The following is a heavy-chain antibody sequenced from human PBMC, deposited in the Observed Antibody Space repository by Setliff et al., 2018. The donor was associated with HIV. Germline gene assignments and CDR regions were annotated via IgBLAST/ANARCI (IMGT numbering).Heavy chain of an antibody. Sequence: ETLRLSCEASGFTVSSSYMAWVRQAPGKGLEWVSTIYSDGSTYHRDSVKGRFTLSRDNSKNTVYLQVGSLRPDDTAMYYCARSRPYNSALDYWGQGTLVTVSS. V-gene: IGHV3-66*02. CDR3: ARSRPYNSALDY. J-gene: IGHJ4*02. CDR2: IYSDGST. CDR1: GFTVSSSY. D-gene: IGHD6-25*01.